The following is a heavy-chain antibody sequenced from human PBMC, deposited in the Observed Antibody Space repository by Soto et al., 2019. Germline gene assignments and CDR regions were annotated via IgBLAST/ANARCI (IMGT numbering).Heavy chain of an antibody. CDR1: GGSISFYY. D-gene: IGHD6-19*01. J-gene: IGHJ6*02. Sequence: QVQLQESGPGLVKPSETLSLTCTVSGGSISFYYWSWIRQPPGKGLEWIGYIYDSGRTTYNPSLKSRVTISVDTSKKQFSLKLNAVTSADTAVDYCARSQWLSGGAFMEVWGPGTTVTVAS. CDR2: IYDSGRT. V-gene: IGHV4-59*01. CDR3: ARSQWLSGGAFMEV.